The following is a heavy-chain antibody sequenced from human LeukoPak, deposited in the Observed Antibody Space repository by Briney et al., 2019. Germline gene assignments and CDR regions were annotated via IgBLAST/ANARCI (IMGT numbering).Heavy chain of an antibody. CDR3: AREGYCSSSSCYGAGYYYGMDV. J-gene: IGHJ6*04. D-gene: IGHD2-2*01. Sequence: GGSLRLSCAASGFTFSSYEINWVRQAPGKGLEWASYISSSGSTIYYADSVKGRFTISRDNAKNSLYLQMNSLRAEDTAVYYCAREGYCSSSSCYGAGYYYGMDVWGKGTTVTVSS. V-gene: IGHV3-48*03. CDR1: GFTFSSYE. CDR2: ISSSGSTI.